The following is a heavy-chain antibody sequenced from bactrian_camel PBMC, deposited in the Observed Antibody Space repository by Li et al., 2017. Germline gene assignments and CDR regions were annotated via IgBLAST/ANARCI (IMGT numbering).Heavy chain of an antibody. CDR2: IDSDGRA. V-gene: IGHV3S9*01. Sequence: HVQLVESGGGSVQTGGSLTLSCQASGYTVTAYCMAWFRQVPGQEREGIVNIDSDGRADYAESVKGRFTVSRDNHKNILTLQMNSLRVEDTATYYCAADPRAFVCGYWAARPVVMDYWGKGTQVTVS. J-gene: IGHJ7*01. CDR1: GYTVTAYC. D-gene: IGHD1*01.